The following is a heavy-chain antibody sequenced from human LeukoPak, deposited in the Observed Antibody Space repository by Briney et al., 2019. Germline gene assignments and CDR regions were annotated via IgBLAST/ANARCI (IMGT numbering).Heavy chain of an antibody. Sequence: PGGSLRLSCAASRFTLSTYWMSWVRQAPGKGLEWVAHIKQDGSQEYYVDSVKGRFTISRDNAKNSLYLQMNSLRAEDTAVYYCARDYTGYFPWGQGTLVIVSS. J-gene: IGHJ5*02. D-gene: IGHD3-9*01. CDR3: ARDYTGYFP. CDR1: RFTLSTYW. CDR2: IKQDGSQE. V-gene: IGHV3-7*03.